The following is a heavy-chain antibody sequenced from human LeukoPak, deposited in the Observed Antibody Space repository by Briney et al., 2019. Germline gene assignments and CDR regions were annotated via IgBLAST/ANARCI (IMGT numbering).Heavy chain of an antibody. Sequence: GGSLRLSCAASGFTFSDYYMSWIRQAPGKGLEWVSYISSSGSTIYYADSVKGRFTISRDNAKNSLYLQMYSLRAEDTAVYYCARGRRWLQLRYYYYYMDVWGKGTTVTVSS. D-gene: IGHD5-24*01. CDR3: ARGRRWLQLRYYYYYMDV. J-gene: IGHJ6*03. CDR1: GFTFSDYY. CDR2: ISSSGSTI. V-gene: IGHV3-11*01.